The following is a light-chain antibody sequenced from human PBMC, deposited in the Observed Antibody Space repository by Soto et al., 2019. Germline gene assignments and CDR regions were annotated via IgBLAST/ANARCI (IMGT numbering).Light chain of an antibody. CDR2: EDI. CDR1: SSDIGRYNL. CDR3: CSYAGGASVV. V-gene: IGLV2-23*01. Sequence: ALTQPASVSGSPGQSITISCTGTSSDIGRYNLVSWYQQHPGKAPKLIIYEDIERPSGVSDRFSGSKSGNTASLTISGLQTEDEADYYCCSYAGGASVVFGGGTKLTVL. J-gene: IGLJ2*01.